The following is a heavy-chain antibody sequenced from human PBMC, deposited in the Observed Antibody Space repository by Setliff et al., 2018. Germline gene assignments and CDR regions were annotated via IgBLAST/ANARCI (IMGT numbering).Heavy chain of an antibody. CDR3: ALSSSWFKDFQH. Sequence: SETLSLTCTVSGDSMNDNHWTWMRQPPGKGLEWIGFMHYSGSTNYNPSLESRVSISVDTSKNQFSLKVSSVTAADTAIYYCALSSSWFKDFQHWGQGTLVTVSS. D-gene: IGHD6-13*01. V-gene: IGHV4-59*01. CDR1: GDSMNDNH. J-gene: IGHJ1*01. CDR2: MHYSGST.